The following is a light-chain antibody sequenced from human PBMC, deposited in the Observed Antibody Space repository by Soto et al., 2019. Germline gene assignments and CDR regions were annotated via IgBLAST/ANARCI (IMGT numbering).Light chain of an antibody. CDR3: QHSYSTPIT. CDR2: AAS. J-gene: IGKJ5*01. Sequence: IRMTQSPSSLSASVGDRFTITCRASQSISNYLNWYQQRPGKAPNLLIYAASRLQSGVPSRFSGSGSGTDFTLTISSLQPEDFATYYCQHSYSTPITFGQGTRLEIK. CDR1: QSISNY. V-gene: IGKV1-39*01.